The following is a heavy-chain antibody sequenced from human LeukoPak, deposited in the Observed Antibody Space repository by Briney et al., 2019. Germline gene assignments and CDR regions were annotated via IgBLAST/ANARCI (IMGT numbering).Heavy chain of an antibody. CDR1: GFTFDDYA. V-gene: IGHV3-9*01. CDR2: ISWNSGSI. CDR3: AKARGRGYSYGYFDY. D-gene: IGHD5-18*01. J-gene: IGHJ4*02. Sequence: GGSLRLSCAASGFTFDDYAMHWVRQAPGKGLEWVSGISWNSGSIGYADSVKGRFTISRDNAKNSLYLQMNSLRAEDTALYYCAKARGRGYSYGYFDYWGQGTLVTVSS.